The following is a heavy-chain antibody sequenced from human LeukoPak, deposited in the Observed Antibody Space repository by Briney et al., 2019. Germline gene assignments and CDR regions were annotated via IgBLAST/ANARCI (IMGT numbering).Heavy chain of an antibody. CDR2: IKQDGSEK. J-gene: IGHJ4*02. V-gene: IGHV3-7*01. D-gene: IGHD5-18*01. Sequence: PGGSLRLSCAASGFTFSSYWMSWVRQAPGEGLEWVANIKQDGSEKYYVDSVKGRFTISRDNAKNSLYLQMNSLRAEDTAVYYCGRSGYSYGYLLDEDYWGQGTLVTVSS. CDR3: GRSGYSYGYLLDEDY. CDR1: GFTFSSYW.